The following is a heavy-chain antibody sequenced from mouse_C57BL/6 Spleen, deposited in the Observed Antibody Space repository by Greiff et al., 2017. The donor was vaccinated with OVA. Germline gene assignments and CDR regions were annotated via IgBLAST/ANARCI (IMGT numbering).Heavy chain of an antibody. Sequence: VQLQQSGAELVKPGASVKMSCKASGYTFTTYPIEWMKQNHGKSLEWIGNFHPYNDDTKYNEKIKGQATLSVEKSSSTVYLELSRLTSDDSAVYYCARRDYDEAWFAYWGQGTLVTVSA. V-gene: IGHV1-47*01. J-gene: IGHJ3*01. CDR1: GYTFTTYP. CDR3: ARRDYDEAWFAY. CDR2: FHPYNDDT. D-gene: IGHD2-4*01.